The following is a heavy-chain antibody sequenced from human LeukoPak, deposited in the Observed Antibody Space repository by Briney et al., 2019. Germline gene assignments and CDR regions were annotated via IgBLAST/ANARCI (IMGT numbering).Heavy chain of an antibody. V-gene: IGHV3-48*02. Sequence: GGSLRLSCAASGFTFSSYSMNWVRQAPGQGLEWVSYISSSSTTIYYADSVKGRFTISRDNAENSLYLQMNSLRDEDTAVYYCARESEYYYYDASGYYPGYFHHWGQGTLVTVSS. CDR1: GFTFSSYS. CDR2: ISSSSTTI. J-gene: IGHJ1*01. CDR3: ARESEYYYYDASGYYPGYFHH. D-gene: IGHD3-22*01.